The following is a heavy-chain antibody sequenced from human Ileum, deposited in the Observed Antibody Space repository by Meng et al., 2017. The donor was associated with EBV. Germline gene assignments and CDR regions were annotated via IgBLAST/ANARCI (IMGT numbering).Heavy chain of an antibody. Sequence: LAQSGGGVKKPGGSVKVSCKASGYTFTRYAMRWVRQATGQRLEWMGWINAGNGNTKYSQKFQGRVTITRDTSASTAYMELSSLRSEDTAVYYCASHALWQQTFDYWGQGTLVTVSS. CDR1: GYTFTRYA. V-gene: IGHV1-3*01. J-gene: IGHJ4*02. D-gene: IGHD2-21*01. CDR3: ASHALWQQTFDY. CDR2: INAGNGNT.